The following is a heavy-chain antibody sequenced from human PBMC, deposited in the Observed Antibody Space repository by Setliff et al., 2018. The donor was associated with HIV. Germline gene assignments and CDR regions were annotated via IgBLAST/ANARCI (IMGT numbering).Heavy chain of an antibody. J-gene: IGHJ5*02. CDR2: VGASGVNT. Sequence: PSGGSLRLSCATSGFTFSDYAMIWVRQTPGKGLEWVSTVGASGVNTYYTESVKGRFTISKDNSKNTLYLQMSGLRADDTALYYCARDPASGSYFNWFDPWGQGTLVTVSS. CDR1: GFTFSDYA. V-gene: IGHV3-23*01. D-gene: IGHD1-26*01. CDR3: ARDPASGSYFNWFDP.